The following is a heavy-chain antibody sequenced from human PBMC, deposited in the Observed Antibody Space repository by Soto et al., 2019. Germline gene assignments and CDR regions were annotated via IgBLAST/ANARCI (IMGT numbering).Heavy chain of an antibody. CDR2: LNPRNGQT. CDR3: AREADTSMVDY. J-gene: IGHJ4*02. D-gene: IGHD5-18*01. Sequence: QVQLVQSGAEVKKPGASVKVSCQTSGYNFSAYYFNWVRQAAGQGPEWMGWLNPRNGQTGYVQKFRGRVSMTRDTSIATVYLELRRLTSGDTAIYYCAREADTSMVDYWGQGTLVTVSS. V-gene: IGHV1-8*01. CDR1: GYNFSAYY.